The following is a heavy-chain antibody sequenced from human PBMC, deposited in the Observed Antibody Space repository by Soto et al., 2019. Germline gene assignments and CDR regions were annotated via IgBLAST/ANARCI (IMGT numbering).Heavy chain of an antibody. D-gene: IGHD3-22*01. Sequence: QVQLVQSGAEVRKPGSSVKVSCQSFGGSFSSYAFSWVRQAPGQGLEWMGGLIVILGTTDYAQKFKGRVTFIADEGTSTEYMEVSSLESEYTATYYCASGYYDSSGYSIDSWGQGTRVTVSS. V-gene: IGHV1-69*01. CDR3: ASGYYDSSGYSIDS. CDR1: GGSFSSYA. CDR2: LIVILGTT. J-gene: IGHJ4*02.